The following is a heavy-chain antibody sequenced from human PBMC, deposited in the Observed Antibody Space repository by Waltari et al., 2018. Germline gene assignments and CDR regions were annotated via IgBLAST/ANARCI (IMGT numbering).Heavy chain of an antibody. Sequence: EVLLVESGGGLVKPGGSLRLSCAAAGFIFRAFNMNCVRQAPGKGLDWVASITGGVNFIYHADSVRGRFTTSRDDANNSLFLQMNSLRADDTAVYYCARDRTAVRAPFDYWGQGALVTVSS. V-gene: IGHV3-21*01. J-gene: IGHJ4*02. CDR1: GFIFRAFN. CDR3: ARDRTAVRAPFDY. CDR2: ITGGVNFI. D-gene: IGHD3-10*01.